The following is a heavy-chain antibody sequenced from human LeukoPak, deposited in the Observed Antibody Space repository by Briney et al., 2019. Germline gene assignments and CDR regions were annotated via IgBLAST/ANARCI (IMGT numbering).Heavy chain of an antibody. D-gene: IGHD6-13*01. Sequence: PSETLSLTCAVYGGSFSGYYWSWIRQPPGKGLEWIGYIYYSGSTNYNPSLKSRVTISVDTSKNQFSLKLSSVTAADTAVYYCARHQGMRCWYVLDYWGQGTLVTVSS. J-gene: IGHJ4*02. CDR3: ARHQGMRCWYVLDY. V-gene: IGHV4-59*08. CDR1: GGSFSGYY. CDR2: IYYSGST.